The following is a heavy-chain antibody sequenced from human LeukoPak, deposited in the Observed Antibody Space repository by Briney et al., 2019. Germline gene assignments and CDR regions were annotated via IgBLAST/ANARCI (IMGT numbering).Heavy chain of an antibody. CDR1: GGSISSYY. Sequence: SETLSVTSTVSGGSISSYYWSWIRQPAGKGLEWIGRIYTSGSTNYNPSLKSRVTMSVATSKNQFSLKLSSVTAADTAVYYCAGSVYSNYGAPYFDYWGQGTLVTVSS. CDR2: IYTSGST. V-gene: IGHV4-4*07. D-gene: IGHD4-11*01. J-gene: IGHJ4*02. CDR3: AGSVYSNYGAPYFDY.